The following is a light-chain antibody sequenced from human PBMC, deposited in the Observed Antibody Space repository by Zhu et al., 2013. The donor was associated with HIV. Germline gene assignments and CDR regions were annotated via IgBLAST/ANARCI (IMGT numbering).Light chain of an antibody. J-gene: IGLJ3*02. CDR3: AAWDDSLTGWV. CDR2: DNN. CDR1: SSNIGNNY. V-gene: IGLV1-51*01. Sequence: QSVLTQPPSVSAAPGQKVTISCSGSSSNIGNNYVSWYQQLPGTAPKLLIYDNNKRPSGIPDRFSGSKSGTSASLAISGLQSEDEADYYCAAWDDSLTGWVFGGGTKLTVL.